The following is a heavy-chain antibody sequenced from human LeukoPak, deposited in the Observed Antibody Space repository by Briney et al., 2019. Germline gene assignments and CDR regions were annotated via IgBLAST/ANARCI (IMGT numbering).Heavy chain of an antibody. CDR3: AKWGDYDVLTGYYDPDY. J-gene: IGHJ4*02. V-gene: IGHV3-23*01. D-gene: IGHD3-9*01. CDR2: ITGSDFIT. CDR1: VFTFSNYA. Sequence: GGSLRLSCAASVFTFSNYAMSWVRQAPGKGLEWVSAITGSDFITYYADSVKGRFTISRDNYKNTLYLQMNSLRAEDTAVYYCAKWGDYDVLTGYYDPDYWGQGTLVTVSS.